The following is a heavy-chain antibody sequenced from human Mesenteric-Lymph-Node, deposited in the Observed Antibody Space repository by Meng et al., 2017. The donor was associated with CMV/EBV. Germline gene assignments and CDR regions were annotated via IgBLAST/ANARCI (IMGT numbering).Heavy chain of an antibody. CDR2: IYYSGSP. CDR1: GGSISSGGYY. J-gene: IGHJ4*02. V-gene: IGHV4-31*03. D-gene: IGHD3-9*01. Sequence: TVSGGSISSGGYYWSWIRQHPGKGLEWIGYIYYSGSPYYNPSHKSRVTISVDTSKNQFSLKLSSVTAADTAVYYCARRYDILTGEDYWGQGTLVTVSS. CDR3: ARRYDILTGEDY.